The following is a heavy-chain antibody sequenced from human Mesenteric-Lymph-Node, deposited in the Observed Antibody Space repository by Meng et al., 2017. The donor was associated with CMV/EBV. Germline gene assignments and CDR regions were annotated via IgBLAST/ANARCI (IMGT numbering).Heavy chain of an antibody. Sequence: GGSLRLSCEASGSTFSTYGMHWVRQAPAKGLEWGTFIRYDGYDTYISDSVKGRFTISRDNSKNSLYLQMNSLTPEDTGIYYCAKGPCSSTSCYYLYTMDFWGQGTAVTVSS. CDR2: IRYDGYDT. J-gene: IGHJ6*02. V-gene: IGHV3-30*02. D-gene: IGHD2-2*01. CDR1: GSTFSTYG. CDR3: AKGPCSSTSCYYLYTMDF.